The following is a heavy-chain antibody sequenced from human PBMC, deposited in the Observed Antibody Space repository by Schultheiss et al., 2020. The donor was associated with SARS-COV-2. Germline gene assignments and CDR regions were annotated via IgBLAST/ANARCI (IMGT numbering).Heavy chain of an antibody. CDR1: GFTFSSYA. V-gene: IGHV3-30*04. D-gene: IGHD4-17*01. J-gene: IGHJ6*02. Sequence: GGSLRLSCAASGFTFSSYAMHWVRQAPGKGLEWVAVISYDGSNKYYADSVKGRFTISRDNSKNTLYLQMNSLRAEDTAVYYCARGPDYGDYGVWGQGTTVTVSS. CDR2: ISYDGSNK. CDR3: ARGPDYGDYGV.